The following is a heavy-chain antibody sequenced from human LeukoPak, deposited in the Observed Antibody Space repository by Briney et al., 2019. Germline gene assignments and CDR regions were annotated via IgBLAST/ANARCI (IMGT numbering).Heavy chain of an antibody. Sequence: SGGSLRLSCAASGFTVSINYMSWGRHAPGKGLEWVSVLFSGGSTYYADSVKGRFTISRDNSKNTLYLQMNSLSAEDTAVYYCARPNYDASSAHNMDVWGKGTTVTVSS. CDR1: GFTVSINY. D-gene: IGHD3-22*01. J-gene: IGHJ6*03. V-gene: IGHV3-53*01. CDR3: ARPNYDASSAHNMDV. CDR2: LFSGGST.